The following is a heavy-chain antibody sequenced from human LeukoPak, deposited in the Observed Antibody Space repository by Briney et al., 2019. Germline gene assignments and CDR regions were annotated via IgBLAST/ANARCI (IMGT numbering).Heavy chain of an antibody. J-gene: IGHJ4*02. Sequence: PGGSLRLSCAASGFTFSSYAMHWVRQAPGKGLEWVAVISYDGSNKYYADSVKGRFTISRDNSKNTLYLQMNSLRAEDTAMYYCARGYSFDYWGQGTLVTVSS. V-gene: IGHV3-30*04. CDR2: ISYDGSNK. CDR1: GFTFSSYA. CDR3: ARGYSFDY. D-gene: IGHD1-26*01.